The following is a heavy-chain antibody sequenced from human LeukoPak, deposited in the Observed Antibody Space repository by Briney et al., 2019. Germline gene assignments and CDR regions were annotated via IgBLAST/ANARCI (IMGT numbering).Heavy chain of an antibody. CDR1: GGSISSYY. CDR3: ARDSNYDILTGYYISAFDI. Sequence: SETLSLTCNVSGGSISSYYWSWIRQPAGRGLEWIGRFSTSGSTNYNPSLKSRVSMSVATSNNQFSLKLSSVTAADTAVYYCARDSNYDILTGYYISAFDIWGQGTVVTVSS. CDR2: FSTSGST. V-gene: IGHV4-4*07. J-gene: IGHJ3*02. D-gene: IGHD3-9*01.